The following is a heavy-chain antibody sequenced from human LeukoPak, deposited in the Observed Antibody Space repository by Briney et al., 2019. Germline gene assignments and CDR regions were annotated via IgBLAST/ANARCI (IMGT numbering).Heavy chain of an antibody. CDR2: IIPIFGIA. V-gene: IGHV1-69*04. D-gene: IGHD3-3*01. CDR3: ARVQGYDFWSGYGIDV. J-gene: IGHJ6*02. Sequence: ASVKVSCKASGGTSSSYAISWVRQAPGQGLEWMGRIIPIFGIANYAQKFQGRVTITADKSTSTAYMELSSLRSEDTAVYYCARVQGYDFWSGYGIDVWGQGTTVTVSS. CDR1: GGTSSSYA.